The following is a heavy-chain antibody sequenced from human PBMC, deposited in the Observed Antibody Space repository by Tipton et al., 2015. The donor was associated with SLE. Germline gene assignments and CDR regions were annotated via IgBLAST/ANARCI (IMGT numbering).Heavy chain of an antibody. Sequence: TLSLTCTVPGVSISSGSYFWNWICQTAGKGLEWIGRVHPTGSPFYNPSLESRVAISVDMSKNEFSLKLTAVTAADTAVYYCAATLDVLDIWGQGTMITVSS. CDR1: GVSISSGSYF. CDR3: AATLDVLDI. CDR2: VHPTGSP. V-gene: IGHV4-61*02. J-gene: IGHJ3*02.